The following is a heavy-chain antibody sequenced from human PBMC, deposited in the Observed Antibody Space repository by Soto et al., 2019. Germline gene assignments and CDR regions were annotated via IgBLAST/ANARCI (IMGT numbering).Heavy chain of an antibody. Sequence: EVQLLESGGGLAQPGGSLRLSCAASGFTFSSYAMSWVRQAPGKGLEWVSAISGSGGSTYYADSVKGRFTISRDNSKNTLYLQMNSLRAEDTAVYYCAKVGPTRGTIFGARWYGMDVWGQGTTVTVSS. CDR3: AKVGPTRGTIFGARWYGMDV. D-gene: IGHD3-3*01. CDR1: GFTFSSYA. V-gene: IGHV3-23*01. CDR2: ISGSGGST. J-gene: IGHJ6*02.